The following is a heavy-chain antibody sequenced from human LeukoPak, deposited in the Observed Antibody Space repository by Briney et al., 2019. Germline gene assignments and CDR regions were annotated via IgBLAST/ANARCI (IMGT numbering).Heavy chain of an antibody. CDR1: GFTFSSYG. V-gene: IGHV3-33*01. J-gene: IGHJ4*02. CDR3: ARESIRLAVAGTPFFDY. Sequence: GGSLRLSCAASGFTFSSYGMHWVRQAPGKGLEWVAVIWYDGSNKYYADSVKGRFTISRDNSKNTLYLQMNSLRAEDTAVYYCARESIRLAVAGTPFFDYWGQGTLVTVSS. D-gene: IGHD6-19*01. CDR2: IWYDGSNK.